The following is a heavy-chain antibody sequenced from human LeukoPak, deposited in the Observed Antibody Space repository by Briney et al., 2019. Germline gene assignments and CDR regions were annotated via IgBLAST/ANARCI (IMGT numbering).Heavy chain of an antibody. Sequence: PGGSLRLSCAASGFTVSSDYMSWVRQAPGKGLEWVSYISSSGSTIYYADSVKGRFTISRDNAKNSLYLQMNSLRAEDTAVYYCAELGITMIGGVWGKGTTVTISS. V-gene: IGHV3-11*04. J-gene: IGHJ6*04. CDR3: AELGITMIGGV. CDR2: ISSSGSTI. CDR1: GFTVSSDY. D-gene: IGHD3-10*02.